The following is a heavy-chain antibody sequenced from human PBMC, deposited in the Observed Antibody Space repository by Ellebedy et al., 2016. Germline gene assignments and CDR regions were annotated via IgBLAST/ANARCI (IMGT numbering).Heavy chain of an antibody. CDR3: ARGGYTYSG. CDR2: IKQDGSET. J-gene: IGHJ4*02. Sequence: GGSLRLSXAASGFTFSNYWMSWVRQAPGKGLEWVANIKQDGSETYYVDSVKGRFTISRDNAKNSLYLQMNSLRAEDTAVYYCARGGYTYSGWGQGTLVTVSS. D-gene: IGHD5-18*01. CDR1: GFTFSNYW. V-gene: IGHV3-7*01.